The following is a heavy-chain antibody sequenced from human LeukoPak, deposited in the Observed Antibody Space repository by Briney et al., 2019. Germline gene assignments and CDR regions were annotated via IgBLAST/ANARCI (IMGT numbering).Heavy chain of an antibody. V-gene: IGHV3-48*02. J-gene: IGHJ4*02. CDR2: INPSSSAI. CDR1: GFTFSRYS. D-gene: IGHD6-13*01. CDR3: ARAAYGSSPDY. Sequence: GGSLRLSCAASGFTFSRYSMNWVRQAPGKGLEWVSYINPSSSAIFYADSVKGRFTISRDNARNSLFLQMSSLRDEDTAVYYCARAAYGSSPDYWGQGTLVTVSS.